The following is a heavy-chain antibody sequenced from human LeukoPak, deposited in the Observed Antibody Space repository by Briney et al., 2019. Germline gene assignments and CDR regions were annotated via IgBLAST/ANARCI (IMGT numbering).Heavy chain of an antibody. Sequence: PSETLSLTCTVSGGSVSSGDYYWRWIRQHPGKGLEWIGYIYYTGSTYYNPSLRSRVTISVDSSKNHFSLKLSSVTAADTAVYYCARVPDFGDLYDAFDIWGQGTMVTVSS. D-gene: IGHD4-17*01. V-gene: IGHV4-31*03. CDR2: IYYTGST. CDR3: ARVPDFGDLYDAFDI. CDR1: GGSVSSGDYY. J-gene: IGHJ3*02.